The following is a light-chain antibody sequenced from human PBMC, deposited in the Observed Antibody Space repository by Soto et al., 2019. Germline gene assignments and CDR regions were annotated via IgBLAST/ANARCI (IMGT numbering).Light chain of an antibody. V-gene: IGLV2-14*01. CDR2: EVS. CDR3: SSYTTSRSYV. J-gene: IGLJ1*01. Sequence: QSLLTQPASVSGSPGQSITISCTGTSSDIGAYNYVSWYQQHPGKAPKLLISEVSHRPSGVSNRFSGSKSGNTASLTISGLLAEDEADYYCSSYTTSRSYVFGTATKLTVL. CDR1: SSDIGAYNY.